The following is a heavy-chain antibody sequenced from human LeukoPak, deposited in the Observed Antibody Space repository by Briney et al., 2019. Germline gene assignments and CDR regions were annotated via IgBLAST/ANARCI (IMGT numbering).Heavy chain of an antibody. D-gene: IGHD1-26*01. J-gene: IGHJ4*02. CDR2: IYDSGST. CDR3: AKAKYSGSYFLPPGDY. Sequence: SETLSLTCTVSGGSIRSSYYYWGWIRQPPGKGLEWIGSIYDSGSTYYNPSLKSRVTISVDTSKNQFSLKLNSVTAADTAVYYCAKAKYSGSYFLPPGDYWGQGSLVTVSS. V-gene: IGHV4-39*01. CDR1: GGSIRSSYYY.